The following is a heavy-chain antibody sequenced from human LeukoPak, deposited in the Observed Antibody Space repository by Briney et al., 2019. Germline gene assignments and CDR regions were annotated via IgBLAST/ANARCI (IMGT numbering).Heavy chain of an antibody. CDR3: ASTSRSGYFDY. CDR2: ISSSGSTI. V-gene: IGHV3-11*01. Sequence: GGSLRLSCAASGFTFSDYYMSWIRQAPGKGLEWVSYISSSGSTIYYADSVKGRFTISRDNAKNSLYLQMNSLRAEDTGVYYCASTSRSGYFDYWGQGTLVTVSS. J-gene: IGHJ4*02. D-gene: IGHD1-26*01. CDR1: GFTFSDYY.